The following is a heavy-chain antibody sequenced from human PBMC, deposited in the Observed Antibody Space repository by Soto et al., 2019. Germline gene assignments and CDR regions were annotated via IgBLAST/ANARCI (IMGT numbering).Heavy chain of an antibody. Sequence: SESLSLTCSVSGGSISSYYWSWLRQPAGKGLERIGHFPTSEGPNYNPSLKRRVTMSGVPSNNLFSLYLNSLTAAATAVFYCARALSAAAVYYLVYWCQGTLVTVSS. CDR3: ARALSAAAVYYLVY. CDR2: FPTSEGP. J-gene: IGHJ4*02. V-gene: IGHV4-4*07. D-gene: IGHD6-13*01. CDR1: GGSISSYY.